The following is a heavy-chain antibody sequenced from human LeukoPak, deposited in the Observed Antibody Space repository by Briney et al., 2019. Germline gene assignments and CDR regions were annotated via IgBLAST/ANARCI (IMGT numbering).Heavy chain of an antibody. Sequence: SETLSLTCTVSGGSISSYYWSWTRQPPGKGLEWIGYIYYSGSTNYNPSLKSRVTISVDTSKNQFSLKLSSVTAADTAVYYCARSSSWYAGWFDPWGQGTLVTVSS. CDR2: IYYSGST. CDR3: ARSSSWYAGWFDP. J-gene: IGHJ5*02. CDR1: GGSISSYY. D-gene: IGHD6-13*01. V-gene: IGHV4-59*01.